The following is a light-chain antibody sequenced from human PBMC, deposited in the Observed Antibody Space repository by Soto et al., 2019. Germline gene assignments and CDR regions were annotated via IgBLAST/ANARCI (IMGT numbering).Light chain of an antibody. Sequence: QSVLTQPTSVSGAPGQRVTISCTGSSSNIGAGYDVHWYQQLPGTAPKLLIYGNSNRPSGVPYRFSGSKSGTSASQAITGLQADDEADYYCQSYDISLSGQVFGGGTKVTVL. CDR2: GNS. CDR1: SSNIGAGYD. CDR3: QSYDISLSGQV. J-gene: IGLJ2*01. V-gene: IGLV1-40*01.